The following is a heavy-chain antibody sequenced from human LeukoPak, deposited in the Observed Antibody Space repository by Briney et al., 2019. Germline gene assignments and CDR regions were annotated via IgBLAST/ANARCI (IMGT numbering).Heavy chain of an antibody. J-gene: IGHJ6*04. CDR1: GFTFSRYA. D-gene: IGHD3-22*01. V-gene: IGHV3-23*01. CDR3: VRDVDTHYYDSSGYNMDV. Sequence: GGSLRLSCAASGFTFSRYAMSWVRQAPGKGLEWVSSIIGGGGTTYHADSVKGRFTFSRDNSKNTLYLQMNSLRAEDTAVYYCVRDVDTHYYDSSGYNMDVWGKGTTVTVSS. CDR2: IIGGGGTT.